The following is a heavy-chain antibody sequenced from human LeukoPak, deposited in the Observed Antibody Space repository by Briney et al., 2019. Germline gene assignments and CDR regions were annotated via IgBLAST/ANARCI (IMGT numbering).Heavy chain of an antibody. V-gene: IGHV4-30-4*08. Sequence: SETLSLTCTVSGGSISSGDYYWRWIRQPPGKGLEWIVYIYYSGSTYYNPSLKSRVTISVDTSKNQFSLKLSSVTAADTAVYYCARGRRYSLKTFDYWGQGTLVTVSS. CDR3: ARGRRYSLKTFDY. CDR1: GGSISSGDYY. CDR2: IYYSGST. J-gene: IGHJ4*02. D-gene: IGHD1-1*01.